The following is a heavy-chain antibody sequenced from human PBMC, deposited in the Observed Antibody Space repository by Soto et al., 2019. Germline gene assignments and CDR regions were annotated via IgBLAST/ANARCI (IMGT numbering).Heavy chain of an antibody. CDR2: ISSGSGTT. CDR3: AKIGTYLRMDV. V-gene: IGHV3-48*01. Sequence: EVQLVESGGGLVQPGGSLRLSCAVSEFTFSSYSMNWVRQAPGKGLEWVSYISSGSGTTYYADSVKGRFSISRDNANNSLYLQMNSLRVEDTAVYYCAKIGTYLRMDVWGQGTTVTVSS. D-gene: IGHD3-10*01. J-gene: IGHJ6*02. CDR1: EFTFSSYS.